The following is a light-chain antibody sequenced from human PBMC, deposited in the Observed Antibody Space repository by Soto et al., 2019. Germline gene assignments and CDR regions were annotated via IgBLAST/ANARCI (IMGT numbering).Light chain of an antibody. CDR3: CSYAGGSTWV. CDR2: EGS. Sequence: QSALTQPASVSGSPGQSITISCAGTSSDVGSFNLVSWYQHHPGKAPKLMIYEGSKRPSGVSNRFSGSKSGNTPSLTISGLQAEDEADYYCCSYAGGSTWVFGGGTKVTVL. J-gene: IGLJ3*02. CDR1: SSDVGSFNL. V-gene: IGLV2-23*01.